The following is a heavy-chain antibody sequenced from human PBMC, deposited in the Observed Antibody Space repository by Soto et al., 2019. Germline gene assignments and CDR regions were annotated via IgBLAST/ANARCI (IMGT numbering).Heavy chain of an antibody. Sequence: QVQLVQSGAEVKKPGSSVKVSCTASGGTFSSYTISWVRQAPGQGLEWMGRIIPILGIANYAQKFKGRVTITADKSTSTDYMELSRLRSEDTAVYYCASTPGGVGYCSGGSCPPRYYFDYWGQGTLVTVSS. V-gene: IGHV1-69*02. CDR2: IIPILGIA. D-gene: IGHD2-15*01. CDR1: GGTFSSYT. CDR3: ASTPGGVGYCSGGSCPPRYYFDY. J-gene: IGHJ4*02.